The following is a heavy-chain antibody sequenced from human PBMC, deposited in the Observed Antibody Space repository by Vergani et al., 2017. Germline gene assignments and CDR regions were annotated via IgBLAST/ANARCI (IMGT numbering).Heavy chain of an antibody. Sequence: EVQLVESGGGLVQPGGSLRLSCAASGFTFDDYAMHWVRQAPGKGLEWVSGISWNSGSIGYADSVKGRFTISRDNAKNSLYLQMNSLRAEDTAVYYCAKDLRSWLSKGFDYWGQGTLVTVSS. J-gene: IGHJ4*02. D-gene: IGHD5-12*01. CDR1: GFTFDDYA. CDR2: ISWNSGSI. V-gene: IGHV3-9*01. CDR3: AKDLRSWLSKGFDY.